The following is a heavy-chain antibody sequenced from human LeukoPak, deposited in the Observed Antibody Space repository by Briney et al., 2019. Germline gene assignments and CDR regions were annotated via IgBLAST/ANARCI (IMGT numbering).Heavy chain of an antibody. CDR3: ARLLYDRSGYYYFDY. CDR1: GGSISSSNHY. J-gene: IGHJ4*02. Sequence: SETLSLTCTVSGGSISSSNHYWGWIRQPPGKGLEWIGSIYYSGSTYDNPSLKGRVTISVDTPKNQFSLKLRSVTAADTAIYYCARLLYDRSGYYYFDYWGQGTLVTVSS. CDR2: IYYSGST. D-gene: IGHD3-22*01. V-gene: IGHV4-39*01.